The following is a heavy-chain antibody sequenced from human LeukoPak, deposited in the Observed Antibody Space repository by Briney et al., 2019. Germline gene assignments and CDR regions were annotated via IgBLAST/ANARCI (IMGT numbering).Heavy chain of an antibody. Sequence: SETLSLTCTVSGGSISSSSYYWGWIRQPPGKGLEWFGSIYYSGSTYYNPSLKSRVTISVDTSKNHSSLKLSSVTAADTAVYYCARHGDIAVAGDFDYWGQGTLVTVSS. J-gene: IGHJ4*02. CDR1: GGSISSSSYY. CDR2: IYYSGST. D-gene: IGHD6-19*01. CDR3: ARHGDIAVAGDFDY. V-gene: IGHV4-39*01.